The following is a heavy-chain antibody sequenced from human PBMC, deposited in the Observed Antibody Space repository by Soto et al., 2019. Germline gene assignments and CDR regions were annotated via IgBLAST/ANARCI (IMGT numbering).Heavy chain of an antibody. Sequence: EVQLVESGGGLVQPGGSLRLSCAASGFTLSGRSMHWVRQAPGKGLVWVSGIDNAGTDSTYADSVKGRFTSCRDYAKNMLYLQMNSLSVEDTAVHYCARGWFGPDVWGKGTTVTVSS. CDR2: IDNAGTDS. CDR3: ARGWFGPDV. V-gene: IGHV3-74*01. D-gene: IGHD3-10*01. J-gene: IGHJ6*04. CDR1: GFTLSGRS.